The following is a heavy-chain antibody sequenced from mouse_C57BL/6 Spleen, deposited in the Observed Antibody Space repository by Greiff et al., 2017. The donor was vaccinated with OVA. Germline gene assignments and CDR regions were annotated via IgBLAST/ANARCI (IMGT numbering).Heavy chain of an antibody. J-gene: IGHJ4*01. V-gene: IGHV1-55*01. Sequence: QVQLQQPGAELVKPGASVKMSCKASGYTFTSYWITWVKQRPGQGLEWIGDIYPGSGSTNYNEKFKSKATLTVDTSSSTAYMQLSSLTSEDSAVYYCATSYGSSFYYAMDYWGQGTSVTVSS. CDR1: GYTFTSYW. CDR3: ATSYGSSFYYAMDY. CDR2: IYPGSGST. D-gene: IGHD1-1*01.